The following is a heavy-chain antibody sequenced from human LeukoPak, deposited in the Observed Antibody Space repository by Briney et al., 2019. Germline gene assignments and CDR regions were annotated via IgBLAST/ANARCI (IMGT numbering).Heavy chain of an antibody. D-gene: IGHD1-26*01. Sequence: NPSQTLSLTCTVSGGSISSGSYYWSWIRQPAGKGLEWIGRIYTSGSTNYNPSLKSRVTISVDTSKNQFSLKLSSVTAADTAVYYCARSRVGAPRGNWFDPWGQGTLVTVSS. V-gene: IGHV4-61*02. CDR2: IYTSGST. CDR3: ARSRVGAPRGNWFDP. CDR1: GGSISSGSYY. J-gene: IGHJ5*02.